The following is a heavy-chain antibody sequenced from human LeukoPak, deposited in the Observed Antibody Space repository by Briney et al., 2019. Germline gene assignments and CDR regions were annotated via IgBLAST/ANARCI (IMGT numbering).Heavy chain of an antibody. D-gene: IGHD5-12*01. CDR1: GFTFSSYG. J-gene: IGHJ4*02. CDR3: ARSYGWLPGGM. Sequence: GRSLRLSCTASGFTFSSYGMHWVRQAPGKGLEWVSYISSTSSYTNYADSVKGRFTISRDNAKNSLHLQMNSLRAEDTAVYYCARSYGWLPGGMWGQGTLVTVSS. V-gene: IGHV3-21*05. CDR2: ISSTSSYT.